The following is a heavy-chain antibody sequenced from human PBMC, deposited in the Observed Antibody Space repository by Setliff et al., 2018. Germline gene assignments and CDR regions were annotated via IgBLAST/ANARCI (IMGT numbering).Heavy chain of an antibody. Sequence: ASVKVSCKASGYIFRDYYIHWVRQAPGQGLEWMGWINPNSGGREYAEAFQGRVTMTGDTSIGTAFMELSGLTSDDTAVYYCAGPFDVGPYPRPIDGLDLWGQGTRVTVSS. CDR2: INPNSGGR. D-gene: IGHD3-9*01. CDR1: GYIFRDYY. V-gene: IGHV1-2*02. CDR3: AGPFDVGPYPRPIDGLDL. J-gene: IGHJ3*01.